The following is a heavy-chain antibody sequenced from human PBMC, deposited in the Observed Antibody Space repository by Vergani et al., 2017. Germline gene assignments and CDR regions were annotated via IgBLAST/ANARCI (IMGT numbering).Heavy chain of an antibody. J-gene: IGHJ6*02. D-gene: IGHD1-26*01. V-gene: IGHV3-30*02. Sequence: QEQLLQSGGGVVQPGGSLRLSCIGSGSTFGHFDMHWVRQAPGKGLAWVAFIRYDGSNPQYIDSVKGRFTISRDNSKDTLFLQMHGLRPEDTGTYFCAKKGGSLYYYGVDVWGQGTTITVSS. CDR3: AKKGGSLYYYGVDV. CDR2: IRYDGSNP. CDR1: GSTFGHFD.